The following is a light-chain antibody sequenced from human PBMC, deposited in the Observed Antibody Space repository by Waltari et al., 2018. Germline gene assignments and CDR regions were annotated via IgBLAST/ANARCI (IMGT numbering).Light chain of an antibody. V-gene: IGLV2-14*03. CDR2: DVT. Sequence: QSALPQPASVSGSPGQSIPISCTGTNSYIGASNYVSWYQQHPGKAPILIIFDVTFRSAGVSHRFSGSKSGNTASLTISGLQAEDEADYFCASYIGSALELFGGGTRLTVL. J-gene: IGLJ3*02. CDR3: ASYIGSALEL. CDR1: NSYIGASNY.